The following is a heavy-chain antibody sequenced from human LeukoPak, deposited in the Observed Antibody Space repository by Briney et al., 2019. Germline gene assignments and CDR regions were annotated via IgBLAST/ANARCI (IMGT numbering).Heavy chain of an antibody. Sequence: GGSLRLSCAASGFTLSGYWMSWVRQAPGKGLEWVANIKQDGSDKYYVDSVKGRFTISRDNAKSSLYLQMNSLRAEDTAVYYCARVLTSVTNWFDTWGQGTLVTVSS. CDR1: GFTLSGYW. CDR3: ARVLTSVTNWFDT. J-gene: IGHJ5*02. CDR2: IKQDGSDK. D-gene: IGHD4-11*01. V-gene: IGHV3-7*05.